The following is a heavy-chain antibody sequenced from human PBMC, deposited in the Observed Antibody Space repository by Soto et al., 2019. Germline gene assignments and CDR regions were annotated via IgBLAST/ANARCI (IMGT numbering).Heavy chain of an antibody. CDR3: ARRDTSGYYFY. CDR2: IYYSGSA. Sequence: SETLSLTCTISGGSISSYYWSWIRQTPGKGLQYIGYIYYSGSANYNPSLKSRVTISDDTSTNQFFLTLTSVTAADTAVYYCARRDTSGYYFYWGQGTLVTVSS. V-gene: IGHV4-59*08. J-gene: IGHJ4*02. CDR1: GGSISSYY. D-gene: IGHD3-22*01.